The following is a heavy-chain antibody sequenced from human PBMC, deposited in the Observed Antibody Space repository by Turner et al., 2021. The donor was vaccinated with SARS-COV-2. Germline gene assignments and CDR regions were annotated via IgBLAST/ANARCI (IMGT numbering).Heavy chain of an antibody. CDR1: GYILTAYY. J-gene: IGHJ4*02. CDR3: ATDSYGTL. D-gene: IGHD3-16*01. Sequence: QVHLVQSGAEMKKPGASMKVSCNTSGYILTAYYMHWVRQGPGQGLEWMGWINPNSGGTNYAQKFQGRVTMTRDTSISTAYMELSRLRSDDTAVYYCATDSYGTLWGQGTLVTVSS. V-gene: IGHV1-2*02. CDR2: INPNSGGT.